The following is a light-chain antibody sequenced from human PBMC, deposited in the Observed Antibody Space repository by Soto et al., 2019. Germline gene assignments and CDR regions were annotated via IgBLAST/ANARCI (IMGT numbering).Light chain of an antibody. J-gene: IGKJ4*01. CDR1: QSISNS. CDR2: KAS. CDR3: RQYVSYPVT. Sequence: DIKMTQSPSTMSASVGDRVTITCRASQSISNSLAWYQQKPGKAPTLLIFKASSLESGVPSRFSGSGSGTEFTLTISSLQPDDVATYYCRQYVSYPVTFGGGTKVEMK. V-gene: IGKV1-5*03.